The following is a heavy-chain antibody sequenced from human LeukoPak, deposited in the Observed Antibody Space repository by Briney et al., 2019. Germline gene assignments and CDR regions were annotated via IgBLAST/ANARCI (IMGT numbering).Heavy chain of an antibody. V-gene: IGHV4-59*01. Sequence: SETLSLTCTVSGGSISSYYWSWIRQPPGKGLEWIGYIYYSGSTNYNPSLKSRVTISVDTSKNQFSLKLSSVTAADTAVYYCARAEYYYYGMDVWGQGTTVTVSS. J-gene: IGHJ6*02. CDR3: ARAEYYYYGMDV. CDR2: IYYSGST. CDR1: GGSISSYY.